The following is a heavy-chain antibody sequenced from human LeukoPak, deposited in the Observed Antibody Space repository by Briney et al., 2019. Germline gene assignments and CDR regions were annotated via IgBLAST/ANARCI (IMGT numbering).Heavy chain of an antibody. V-gene: IGHV4-39*02. Sequence: PSETLSLTCTVSGGSIRSTSYSWGWIRQPPGKGPEWIGNIHYTGTTYYNPSLRSRVTIFVDTSNNNFSLKLNSVTAADTAVYYCAKLVPAAGPTDFDYWGQGTLVTVSS. CDR1: GGSIRSTSYS. CDR3: AKLVPAAGPTDFDY. J-gene: IGHJ4*02. D-gene: IGHD6-13*01. CDR2: IHYTGTT.